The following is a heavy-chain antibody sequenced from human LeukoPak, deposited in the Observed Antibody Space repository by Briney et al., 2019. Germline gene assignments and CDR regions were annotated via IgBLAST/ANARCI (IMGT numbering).Heavy chain of an antibody. CDR2: ISYDGSNK. Sequence: GGSLRLSCAASGFTFSSYAMHWVRQAPGKGLEWVAVISYDGSNKYYADSVKGRFTISRDNSKNTLYLQMNSLSAEDTALYYCAKDFHYYFDYWGQGTLVTVSS. CDR3: AKDFHYYFDY. V-gene: IGHV3-30-3*02. CDR1: GFTFSSYA. J-gene: IGHJ4*02. D-gene: IGHD2/OR15-2a*01.